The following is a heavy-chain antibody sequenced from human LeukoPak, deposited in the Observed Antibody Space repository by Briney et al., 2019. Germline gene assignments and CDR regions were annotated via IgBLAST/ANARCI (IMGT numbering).Heavy chain of an antibody. V-gene: IGHV3-23*01. J-gene: IGHJ4*02. D-gene: IGHD4-4*01. CDR2: ISGSGGTT. CDR1: GFTFSSYA. Sequence: GGSLRLTCAASGFTFSSYAMSWVRQAPGKGLEWVSAISGSGGTTYYADSVKGRFTISRDNSKNTLYLQMNSLRAEDTAVYYCARGRDGYSPFDYWGQGTLVTVSS. CDR3: ARGRDGYSPFDY.